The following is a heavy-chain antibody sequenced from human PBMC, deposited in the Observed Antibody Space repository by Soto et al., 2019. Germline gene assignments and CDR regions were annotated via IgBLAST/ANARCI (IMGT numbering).Heavy chain of an antibody. CDR3: ARGSGTPLRYYYYGMDV. Sequence: ASVKVSCKASGYTFTGYYMHWVRQAPGQGLEWMGWINPNSDGTNYAQKFQGWVTMTRDTSISTAYMELSRLRSDDTAVYYCARGSGTPLRYYYYGMDVWGQGTTVTVSS. CDR1: GYTFTGYY. CDR2: INPNSDGT. D-gene: IGHD2-15*01. J-gene: IGHJ6*02. V-gene: IGHV1-2*04.